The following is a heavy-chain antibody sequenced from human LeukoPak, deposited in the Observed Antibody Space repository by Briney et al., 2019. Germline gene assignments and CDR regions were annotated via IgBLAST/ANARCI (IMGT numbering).Heavy chain of an antibody. V-gene: IGHV3-74*01. CDR1: GFTFSSYW. CDR3: ARDQGSFDY. Sequence: GRSLRLSCAASGFTFSSYWMHWIRQAPGKGLVWVSRIHSDGIGTSYADSVRGRFTISRDNAKNTVYLQMNSLRAEDTAVYYCARDQGSFDYWGQGTLVTVSS. J-gene: IGHJ4*02. CDR2: IHSDGIGT.